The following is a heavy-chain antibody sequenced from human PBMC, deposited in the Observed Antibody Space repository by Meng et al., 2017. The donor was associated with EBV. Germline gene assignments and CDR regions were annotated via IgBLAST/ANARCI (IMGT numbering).Heavy chain of an antibody. CDR1: GYAFTSYI. V-gene: IGHV1-3*01. CDR2: INVGVGYT. D-gene: IGHD2-21*01. J-gene: IGHJ4*02. Sequence: QGQVVQSGAEGKNPGASVKVSCKASGYAFTSYILHWVRQAPGQRLEWMGWINVGVGYTKYSQKFQGRVTISSDTSATTGYMELSSLRSEDTAVYYCVRGPPVGVPGPGDYWGQGTLVTVSS. CDR3: VRGPPVGVPGPGDY.